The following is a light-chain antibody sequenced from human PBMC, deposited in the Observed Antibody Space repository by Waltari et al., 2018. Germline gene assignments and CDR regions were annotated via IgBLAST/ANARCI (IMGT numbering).Light chain of an antibody. V-gene: IGLV2-14*03. J-gene: IGLJ1*01. Sequence: QTALTQPASVSGSPGQSITISCAGTSSDVGDYNYVSWSQQYPGEAPKLIIYDVSHRPSGFSNRFSGSKSGNTASLTISGLQAEDESDYYCSSYKSDDTLDVFGTGTKVTVL. CDR1: SSDVGDYNY. CDR3: SSYKSDDTLDV. CDR2: DVS.